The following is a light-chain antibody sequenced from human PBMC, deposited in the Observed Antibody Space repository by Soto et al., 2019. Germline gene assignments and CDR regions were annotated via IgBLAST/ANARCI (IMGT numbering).Light chain of an antibody. V-gene: IGLV1-40*01. Sequence: QSVLTQPPSVSGAPGQRVTISCTGSSSIIGAGYDVHWYQQLPGTAPKVLIYGNSNRPSGVPDRFSGSKSGTSASLAITGLQSEEEADYYCQSYDSSLSGYVFGTGTKLTVL. CDR1: SSIIGAGYD. J-gene: IGLJ1*01. CDR2: GNS. CDR3: QSYDSSLSGYV.